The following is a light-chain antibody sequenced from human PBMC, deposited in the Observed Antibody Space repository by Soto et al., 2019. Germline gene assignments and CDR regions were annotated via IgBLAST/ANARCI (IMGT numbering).Light chain of an antibody. CDR3: QQYDSYST. V-gene: IGKV1-5*03. Sequence: DIQMTQSPSTLSASVGDRVTITCRASQSISYWLAWYQQKPGKAPKLLIYKASSLESGVPSRFSGSGSGTEFTLNISSLQPDDLATYYCQQYDSYSTFGQGTKLEIK. CDR1: QSISYW. J-gene: IGKJ2*01. CDR2: KAS.